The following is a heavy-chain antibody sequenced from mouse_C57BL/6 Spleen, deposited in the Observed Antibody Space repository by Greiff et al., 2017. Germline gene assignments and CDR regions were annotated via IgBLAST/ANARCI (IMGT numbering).Heavy chain of an antibody. D-gene: IGHD2-12*01. CDR3: TRRRILRRPPFAD. CDR1: GYTFTDYE. CDR2: IDPETGGT. V-gene: IGHV1-15*01. J-gene: IGHJ3*01. Sequence: QVQLQQSGAELVRPGASVTLSCKASGYTFTDYEMHWVKQTPVHGLAWIGSIDPETGGTAYNQKFKGKAILTADTSSSTAYMELRSLTSEDSAVYYCTRRRILRRPPFADWGQGTLVTVSA.